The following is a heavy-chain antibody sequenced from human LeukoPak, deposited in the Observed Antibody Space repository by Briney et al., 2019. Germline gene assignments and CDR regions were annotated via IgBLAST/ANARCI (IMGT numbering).Heavy chain of an antibody. D-gene: IGHD6-25*01. V-gene: IGHV3-53*01. CDR1: GFTVSSNY. J-gene: IGHJ3*02. CDR2: IYSDGST. Sequence: PGGSLRLSCAVPGFTVSSNYMSWVRQAPGRGLEWVSVIYSDGSTYYADSVRGRFTISRDNSKNTLYLQMNSLRVEDTAVYYCARDLTGVGKYSSGWFDAFDIWGQGTMVTVSS. CDR3: ARDLTGVGKYSSGWFDAFDI.